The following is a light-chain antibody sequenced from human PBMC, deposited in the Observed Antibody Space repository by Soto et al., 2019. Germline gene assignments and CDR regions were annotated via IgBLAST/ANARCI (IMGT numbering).Light chain of an antibody. CDR1: QSISSW. CDR2: AAS. Sequence: DIQMTQSPSTLSASVGDRVTITCRASQSISSWLAWYQQKPGKAPKLLIYAASTLQSGVPSRFSGSGSGTEFTLTISSPQPDDFATYYCQQYNSYSFGQGTKVDIK. J-gene: IGKJ1*01. CDR3: QQYNSYS. V-gene: IGKV1-5*01.